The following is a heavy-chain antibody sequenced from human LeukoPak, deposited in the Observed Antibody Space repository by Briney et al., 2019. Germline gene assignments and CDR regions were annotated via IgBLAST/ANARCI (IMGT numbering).Heavy chain of an antibody. CDR3: AVGGGYSNGYVDY. CDR2: IYYSGST. J-gene: IGHJ4*02. D-gene: IGHD5-18*01. Sequence: SETLSLTCTVSGVSVSSGSYYWRWIRQPPGKGLEWIGYIYYSGSTNYNPSLKSRFTISVDTSKNQFSLKLSSVTAADTAVYYCAVGGGYSNGYVDYWGQGTLVTVSS. CDR1: GVSVSSGSYY. V-gene: IGHV4-61*01.